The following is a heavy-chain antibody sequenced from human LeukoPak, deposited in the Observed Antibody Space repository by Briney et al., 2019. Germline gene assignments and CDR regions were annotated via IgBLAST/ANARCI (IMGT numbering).Heavy chain of an antibody. CDR2: IYYSGST. Sequence: SETLSLTCTVSGGSISSYYWGWIRQPPGKGLEWIGYIYYSGSTNYTPSLKSRVTISIDTSKKQFSLKLRSVTAADTALYYCARAVISFGAAVAKGFDCWGQGTLVTVSS. CDR3: ARAVISFGAAVAKGFDC. D-gene: IGHD3-16*01. J-gene: IGHJ4*02. V-gene: IGHV4-59*01. CDR1: GGSISSYY.